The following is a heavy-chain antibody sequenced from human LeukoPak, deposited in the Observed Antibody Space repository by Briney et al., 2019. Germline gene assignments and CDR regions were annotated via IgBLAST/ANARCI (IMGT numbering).Heavy chain of an antibody. V-gene: IGHV1-2*02. CDR2: INPNSGGT. Sequence: ASVKVSCKASGYTFTGYYMHWVRQAPGQGLEWMGWINPNSGGTNYAQKFQGRVTMTRDTSISTAYMELSRLRSDDTAVYYRALKGNYYDSSGYYSDYWGQGTLVTVSS. CDR3: ALKGNYYDSSGYYSDY. D-gene: IGHD3-22*01. J-gene: IGHJ4*02. CDR1: GYTFTGYY.